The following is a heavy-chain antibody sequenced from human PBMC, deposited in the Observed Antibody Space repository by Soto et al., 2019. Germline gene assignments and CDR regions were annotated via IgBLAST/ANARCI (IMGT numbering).Heavy chain of an antibody. V-gene: IGHV3-21*06. CDR1: GFTLRTYT. J-gene: IGHJ4*01. CDR2: ISISSSYR. Sequence: WGSLILSCAASGFTLRTYTMNWVRQAPGKGLEWVSSISISSSYRYYADSVRGRFTISRDNAKNALYLQMNSLRADDTAVYFCVRGMNPLFGGQGTLVTVSS. CDR3: VRGMNPLF.